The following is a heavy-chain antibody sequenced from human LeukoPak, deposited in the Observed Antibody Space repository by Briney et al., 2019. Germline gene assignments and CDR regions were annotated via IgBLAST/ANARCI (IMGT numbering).Heavy chain of an antibody. CDR1: GFILTNYF. V-gene: IGHV3-7*01. CDR2: IKHDGSEK. CDR3: ATDRGWRTSGYYLYYFEY. Sequence: GGSLRLSCAASGFILTNYFMSWVRQAPGKGLEWVASIKHDGSEKYYVDSVRGRFTISRDNTMNSLYLQMSSLRAEDTAVYYCATDRGWRTSGYYLYYFEYWGQGTLVTYSS. J-gene: IGHJ4*02. D-gene: IGHD3-3*01.